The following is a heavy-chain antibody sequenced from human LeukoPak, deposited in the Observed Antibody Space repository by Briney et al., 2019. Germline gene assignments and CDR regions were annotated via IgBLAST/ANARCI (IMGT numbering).Heavy chain of an antibody. Sequence: PSETLSLTCTVSGGSISRGGYYWSWIRQHPGKGLEWIAYIYYTGTTNSIPSLRSRVMVSADTSKNQFSLRLSFVTAADTAVYYCARTSNIYGGFYMDVWGKGTTVTVSS. CDR3: ARTSNIYGGFYMDV. CDR1: GGSISRGGYY. D-gene: IGHD2-2*02. CDR2: IYYTGTT. J-gene: IGHJ6*03. V-gene: IGHV4-31*02.